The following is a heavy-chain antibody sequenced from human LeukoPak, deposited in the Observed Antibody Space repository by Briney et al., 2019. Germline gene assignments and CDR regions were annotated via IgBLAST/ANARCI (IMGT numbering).Heavy chain of an antibody. Sequence: SETLSLTCAVYGGSFSGCYWSWIRQPPGKGLEWIGEINHSGSTNYNPSLKSRVTISVDTSKNQFSLKLSSVTAADTAVYYCARGPITMIVRRGLNWFDPWGQGTLVTVSS. D-gene: IGHD3-22*01. CDR1: GGSFSGCY. V-gene: IGHV4-34*01. CDR3: ARGPITMIVRRGLNWFDP. CDR2: INHSGST. J-gene: IGHJ5*02.